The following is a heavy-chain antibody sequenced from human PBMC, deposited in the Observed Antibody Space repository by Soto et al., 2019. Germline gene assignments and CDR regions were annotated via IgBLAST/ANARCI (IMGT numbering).Heavy chain of an antibody. J-gene: IGHJ6*01. Sequence: GGSLRLSCAASGLTFSSYSMNWVRQAPGKRLEWVSSISSRSSDIYYADSVKGRFTISRDNAKKSLYLQMTSLRAEDTAVYYCAREVVTMLRGVIITGYYGLDVWGQGTTVTVSS. CDR3: AREVVTMLRGVIITGYYGLDV. CDR2: ISSRSSDI. D-gene: IGHD3-10*01. V-gene: IGHV3-21*01. CDR1: GLTFSSYS.